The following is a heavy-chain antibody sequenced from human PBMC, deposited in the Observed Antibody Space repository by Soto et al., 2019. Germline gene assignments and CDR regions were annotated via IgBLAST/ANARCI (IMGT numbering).Heavy chain of an antibody. Sequence: SETLSLTCAVYGGSFSGYLWNWIRQTPGKGLEWIGKVNHNGRNNYNPSLKSRVTISLDMSKNQISLKLTSVTAADTAVYYCARGGSSDWQVAFDFWGQGTMVTVSS. J-gene: IGHJ3*01. CDR3: ARGGSSDWQVAFDF. CDR1: GGSFSGYL. CDR2: VNHNGRN. V-gene: IGHV4-34*01. D-gene: IGHD6-19*01.